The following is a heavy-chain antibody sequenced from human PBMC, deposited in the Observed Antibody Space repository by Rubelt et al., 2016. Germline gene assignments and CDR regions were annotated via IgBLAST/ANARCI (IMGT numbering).Heavy chain of an antibody. CDR3: ARGSKDYYDRNLGGLYGMDV. CDR1: GFTFSSYW. CDR2: INSDGSST. V-gene: IGHV3-74*01. Sequence: AASGFTFSSYWMHWVRQAPGKGLVGVSRINSDGSSTSYADSVKGRFTISRDNAKNTLYLQMNSLRAEDTAVYYCARGSKDYYDRNLGGLYGMDVWGQGTTVTVSS. J-gene: IGHJ6*02. D-gene: IGHD3-22*01.